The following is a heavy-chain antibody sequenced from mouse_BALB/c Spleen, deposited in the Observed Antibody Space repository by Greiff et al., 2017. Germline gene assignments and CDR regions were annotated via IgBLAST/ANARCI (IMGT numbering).Heavy chain of an antibody. J-gene: IGHJ4*01. Sequence: EVMLVESGGGLVKPGGSLKLSCAASGFTFSSYGMSWVRQTPDKRLELVATINSNGGSTYYPDSVKGRFTISRDNAKNTLYLQMSSLKSEDTAMYYCARAFYYAMDYWGQGTSVTVSS. CDR1: GFTFSSYG. CDR2: INSNGGST. V-gene: IGHV5-6-3*01. CDR3: ARAFYYAMDY.